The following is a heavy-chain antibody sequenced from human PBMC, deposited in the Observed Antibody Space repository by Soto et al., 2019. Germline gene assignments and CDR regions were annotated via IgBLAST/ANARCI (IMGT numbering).Heavy chain of an antibody. D-gene: IGHD2-15*01. CDR3: ARGTIVVVAPQAHFDY. CDR2: INPNSGGT. CDR1: GYTFTGYY. V-gene: IGHV1-2*04. J-gene: IGHJ4*02. Sequence: ASVKVSCKASGYTFTGYYMHWVRQAPGQGLEWMGWINPNSGGTNYAQKFQGWVTMTRDTSISTAYMELSRLRSDDTAVYYCARGTIVVVAPQAHFDYWGQGTLVTVSS.